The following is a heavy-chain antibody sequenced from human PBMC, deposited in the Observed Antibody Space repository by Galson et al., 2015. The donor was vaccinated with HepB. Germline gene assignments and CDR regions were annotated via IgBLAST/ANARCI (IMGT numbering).Heavy chain of an antibody. CDR3: ARLGQSGSFPDPIDY. V-gene: IGHV5-51*01. CDR1: GYSFASYW. CDR2: IYVGDSDT. J-gene: IGHJ4*02. D-gene: IGHD3-10*01. Sequence: QSGAEVKKPGESLKISCKGSGYSFASYWLAWVRQAPGKGLEWMGSIYVGDSDTRYSPSFQGQVTISADRSIRTVYLQWSSLKASDSAMYYCARLGQSGSFPDPIDYWGQGTLVTVSS.